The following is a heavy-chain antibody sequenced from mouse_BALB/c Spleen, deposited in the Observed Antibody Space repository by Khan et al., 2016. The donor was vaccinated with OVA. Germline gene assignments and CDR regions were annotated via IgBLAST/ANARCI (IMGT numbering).Heavy chain of an antibody. CDR1: GFTFSGFG. Sequence: VELVESGGGLVQPGGSRKLSCAASGFTFSGFGMHWVRQAPEKGLEWVAYISSGSSTIYYADTVKGRFTISRANPKNTLFLQMTSLRSEDTAMYFCARTGYYYFDYWGQGTTLTVSS. V-gene: IGHV5-17*02. D-gene: IGHD2-3*01. J-gene: IGHJ2*01. CDR2: ISSGSSTI. CDR3: ARTGYYYFDY.